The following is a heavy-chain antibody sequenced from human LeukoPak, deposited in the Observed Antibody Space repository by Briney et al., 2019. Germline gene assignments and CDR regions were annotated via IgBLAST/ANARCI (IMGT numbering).Heavy chain of an antibody. J-gene: IGHJ3*02. CDR1: GYTFTGYY. D-gene: IGHD2-15*01. V-gene: IGHV1-2*02. CDR2: INPNSAGT. CDR3: ASVVVVAANDAFDI. Sequence: ASVKVSCKASGYTFTGYYMHWVRQAPGQGLEWMGWINPNSAGTNYAQKFQGRVTMTRDTSISTAYMELSRLRSDDTAVYYCASVVVVAANDAFDIWGQGAMVTVSS.